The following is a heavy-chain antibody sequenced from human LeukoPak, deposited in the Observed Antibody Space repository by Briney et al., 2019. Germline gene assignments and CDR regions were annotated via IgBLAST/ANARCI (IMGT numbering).Heavy chain of an antibody. J-gene: IGHJ6*03. CDR3: ARAMGYRGYYYYMDV. Sequence: SETLSLTCAVYGGSFSGYYWSWIRQPPGKGLEWIGEINHSGSTNYNPSLKSRVTISVDTSKNQFSLKLSSVTAADTAVYYCARAMGYRGYYYYMDVWGKGTTVTVSS. CDR1: GGSFSGYY. D-gene: IGHD5-18*01. CDR2: INHSGST. V-gene: IGHV4-34*01.